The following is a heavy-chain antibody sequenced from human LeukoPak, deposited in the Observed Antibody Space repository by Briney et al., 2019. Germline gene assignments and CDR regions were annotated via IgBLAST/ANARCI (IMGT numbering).Heavy chain of an antibody. CDR3: ARVTTVTTYFRH. CDR1: GYFISSGYY. D-gene: IGHD4-17*01. J-gene: IGHJ1*01. CDR2: IYHSGST. V-gene: IGHV4-38-2*02. Sequence: SETLSLTCTVSGYFISSGYYWGWIRQPPGKGLEWIGSIYHSGSTFYNPSLQSRVTISVDTSKNRFSLNLSSVTAADTAVYYCARVTTVTTYFRHWGQGTLVTVSS.